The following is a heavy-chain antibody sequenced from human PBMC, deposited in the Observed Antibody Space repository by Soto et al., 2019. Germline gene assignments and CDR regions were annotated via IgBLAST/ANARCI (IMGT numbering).Heavy chain of an antibody. Sequence: SVEVSCKXSGGTFSSYAISWVRQAPGQGLEWMGGIIPIFGTANYAQKFQGRVTITADESTSTAYMELSSLRSEDTAVYYCARGDSAYGDYRYYYYYGMDVWSQGTTVTVSS. CDR1: GGTFSSYA. V-gene: IGHV1-69*13. D-gene: IGHD4-17*01. CDR3: ARGDSAYGDYRYYYYYGMDV. J-gene: IGHJ6*02. CDR2: IIPIFGTA.